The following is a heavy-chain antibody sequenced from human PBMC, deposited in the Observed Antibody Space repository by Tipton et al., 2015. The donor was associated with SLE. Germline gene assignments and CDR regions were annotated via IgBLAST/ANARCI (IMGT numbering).Heavy chain of an antibody. D-gene: IGHD5-12*01. Sequence: QLVQSGEEVKKPGASVKISCKASGYSLTDYSINWVRQAPGQGLEWMGWLNTNTGDPTYAQGFTGRFVFSLDSSVNTAYLQIYSLKADDTAVYYCAREKYSAYTFDPWGQGTLVTVSS. CDR2: LNTNTGDP. V-gene: IGHV7-4-1*01. J-gene: IGHJ5*02. CDR3: AREKYSAYTFDP. CDR1: GYSLTDYS.